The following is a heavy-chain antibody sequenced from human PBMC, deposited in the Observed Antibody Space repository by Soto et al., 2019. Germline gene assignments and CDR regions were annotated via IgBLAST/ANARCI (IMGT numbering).Heavy chain of an antibody. V-gene: IGHV4-4*02. CDR1: SGSISTSNW. D-gene: IGHD4-17*01. CDR3: ARGVEPYGDYVNWFDP. J-gene: IGHJ5*02. Sequence: QVQLQESGPGLVKPSGTLSLTCAVSSGSISTSNWWTWLRQSPGNGLEWIGEIHHSGSANYNPSLKSRDTISVDKSNNQFSLQLTSVTAADMAVYSCARGVEPYGDYVNWFDPWGQGTLVTVSS. CDR2: IHHSGSA.